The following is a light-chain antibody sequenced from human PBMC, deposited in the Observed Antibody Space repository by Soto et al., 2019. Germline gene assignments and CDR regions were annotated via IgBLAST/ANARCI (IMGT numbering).Light chain of an antibody. J-gene: IGLJ2*01. V-gene: IGLV2-14*01. CDR2: DVS. CDR3: RSYTSGSTLMV. Sequence: QSALTQPASVSGSPGQSITISCTGTSSDVGGYNYVSWYQQHPGKAPKLMIYDVSNRPSGVSNRFSGSKSGNTASLTISGLQAEDEADYYCRSYTSGSTLMVFGGGTKLTVL. CDR1: SSDVGGYNY.